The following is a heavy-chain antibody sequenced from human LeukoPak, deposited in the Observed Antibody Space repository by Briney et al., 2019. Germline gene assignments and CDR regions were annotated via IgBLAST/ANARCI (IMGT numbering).Heavy chain of an antibody. Sequence: SVKVSCKASGGIFSSYAISWVRQAPGQGLEWMGGIIPIFGTANYAQKFQGRVTITADESTSTAYMELSSLRSEDTAVYYCARDSRFLEKYYGMDVWGQGTTVTVSS. V-gene: IGHV1-69*13. J-gene: IGHJ6*02. D-gene: IGHD3-3*01. CDR1: GGIFSSYA. CDR3: ARDSRFLEKYYGMDV. CDR2: IIPIFGTA.